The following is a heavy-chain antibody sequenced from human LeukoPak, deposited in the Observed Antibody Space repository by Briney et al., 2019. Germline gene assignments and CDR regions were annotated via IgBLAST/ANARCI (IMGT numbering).Heavy chain of an antibody. CDR1: GGSISSYY. D-gene: IGHD1-14*01. J-gene: IGHJ4*02. V-gene: IGHV4-59*01. Sequence: SETPSLTCTVSGGSISSYYWSWLRQPPGKGLEWIGYIYYSGSTNYNPSLKSRVTISVDTSKNQFSLKLTSVTAADTAVYYCARVYSRHFDYWGQGTLVAVSS. CDR3: ARVYSRHFDY. CDR2: IYYSGST.